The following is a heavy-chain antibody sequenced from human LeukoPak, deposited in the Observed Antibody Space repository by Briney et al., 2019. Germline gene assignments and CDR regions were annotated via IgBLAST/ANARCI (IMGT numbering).Heavy chain of an antibody. CDR1: GFTFSRYS. Sequence: PGGSLRLSCAASGFTFSRYSMHWVRQAPGKGLVWVSHVNSDGSGTDYADSVKGRFTISRDNAKNTLYLQMNSLRAEDTAVYYCARDLSGVAGYTYGRGIDYWGQGTLVTVSS. CDR3: ARDLSGVAGYTYGRGIDY. J-gene: IGHJ4*02. V-gene: IGHV3-74*01. D-gene: IGHD5-18*01. CDR2: VNSDGSGT.